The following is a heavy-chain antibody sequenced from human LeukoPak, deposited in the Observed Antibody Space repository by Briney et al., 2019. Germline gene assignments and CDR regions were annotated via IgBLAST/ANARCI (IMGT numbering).Heavy chain of an antibody. CDR2: IWYDGSNK. D-gene: IGHD2-2*01. Sequence: PGGSLRLSCTASGFTFSSYWMSWVRQAPGKGLEWVAVIWYDGSNKYYADSVKGRFIISRDNSKNTLYLQMNSLRAEDTAVYYCASGSTSSPQAIDYWGQGTLVTVSS. V-gene: IGHV3-33*08. CDR3: ASGSTSSPQAIDY. J-gene: IGHJ4*02. CDR1: GFTFSSYW.